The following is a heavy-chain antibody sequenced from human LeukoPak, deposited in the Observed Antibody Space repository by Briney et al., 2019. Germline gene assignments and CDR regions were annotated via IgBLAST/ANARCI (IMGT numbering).Heavy chain of an antibody. CDR2: IYSGSST. CDR1: GFTVSSNS. J-gene: IGHJ4*02. Sequence: GGSLRLSCVASGFTVSSNSMSWVRQAPGKGLEWVSVIYSGSSTYYAESVKGRFTISRNTSKNTLYLQMNSLRADDTAVYYCARDLSSGWYVYDYWGQGTLVTVSS. CDR3: ARDLSSGWYVYDY. V-gene: IGHV3-53*01. D-gene: IGHD6-19*01.